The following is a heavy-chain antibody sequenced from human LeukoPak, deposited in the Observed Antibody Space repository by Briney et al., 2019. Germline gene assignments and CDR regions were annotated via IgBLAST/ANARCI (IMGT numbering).Heavy chain of an antibody. Sequence: GGSLRLSCAASGFTVSSNYMSWVRQAPGKGLEWVSVIYSGGSTYYADSVKGRFTISRDNSKNTLYLQINSLRAEDAAVYYCAKPYYDTRYPNWFDPWGQGTLVTVSS. CDR1: GFTVSSNY. CDR3: AKPYYDTRYPNWFDP. V-gene: IGHV3-53*01. CDR2: IYSGGST. D-gene: IGHD3-9*01. J-gene: IGHJ5*02.